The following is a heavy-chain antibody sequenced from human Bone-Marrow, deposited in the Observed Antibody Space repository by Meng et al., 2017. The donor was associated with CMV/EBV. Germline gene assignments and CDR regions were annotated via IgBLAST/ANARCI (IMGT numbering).Heavy chain of an antibody. CDR1: GFTFDDYT. V-gene: IGHV3-9*01. CDR3: ARAQKSALMTGMGV. D-gene: IGHD3-3*01. J-gene: IGHJ6*02. Sequence: SLKISCAASGFTFDDYTMYWVRQTPGKGLEWVSAISWNSAIRDYAGSVKGRFIISRDNAKKTLYLQMNTLRIEDTALYYCARAQKSALMTGMGVWGQGTTVTGSS. CDR2: ISWNSAIR.